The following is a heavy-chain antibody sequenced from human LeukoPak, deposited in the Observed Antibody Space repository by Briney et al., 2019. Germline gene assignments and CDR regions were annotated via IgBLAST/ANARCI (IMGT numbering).Heavy chain of an antibody. D-gene: IGHD5-18*01. CDR3: ARDERGDTAMIK. CDR1: GYTFTGCY. J-gene: IGHJ4*02. V-gene: IGHV1-2*02. Sequence: ASVKVSCKASGYTFTGCYMHWVRQAPGQGLEWMGWINPNSGGTNYAQKFQGRVTMTRDTSISTAYMELSRLRSDDTAVYYCARDERGDTAMIKWGQGTLVTVSS. CDR2: INPNSGGT.